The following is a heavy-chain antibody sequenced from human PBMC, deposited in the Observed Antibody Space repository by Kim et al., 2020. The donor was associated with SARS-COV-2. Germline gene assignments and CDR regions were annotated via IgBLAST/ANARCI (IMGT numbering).Heavy chain of an antibody. CDR1: GFTFSSYG. Sequence: GGSLRLSCAASGFTFSSYGMHWVRQAPGKGLEWGAVIWNDGSNKYYADSVKGRFTISRDNSKNTLYLQMNSLRAEDTAVYYCARDAGLNWFDPWGQGTLVTVSS. CDR2: IWNDGSNK. CDR3: ARDAGLNWFDP. V-gene: IGHV3-33*01. J-gene: IGHJ5*02. D-gene: IGHD3-22*01.